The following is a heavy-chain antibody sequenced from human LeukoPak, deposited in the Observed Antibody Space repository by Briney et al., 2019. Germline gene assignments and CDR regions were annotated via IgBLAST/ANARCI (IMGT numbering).Heavy chain of an antibody. CDR2: INSDGSST. CDR1: GLTFSSYW. V-gene: IGHV3-74*01. CDR3: ASSRSLRYFDWTPRPFDY. Sequence: GGSLRLSCAASGLTFSSYWMHWVRQAPGKGLVWVSRINSDGSSTSYADSVKGRFTISRDNAKNTLYLQMNSLRAEDTAVYYCASSRSLRYFDWTPRPFDYWGQGTLVTVSS. J-gene: IGHJ4*02. D-gene: IGHD3-9*01.